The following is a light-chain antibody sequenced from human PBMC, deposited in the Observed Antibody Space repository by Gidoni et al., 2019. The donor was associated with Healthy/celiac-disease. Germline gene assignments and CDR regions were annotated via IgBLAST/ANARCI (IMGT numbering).Light chain of an antibody. J-gene: IGKJ4*01. Sequence: EIVMTQSPATLSVSPGERATISCRASQSVSSNLAWYQQKPGQAPRLRIYGASTRATGIPARFSGSGSGTEFTLTISSLQSEDFAVYYCQQYNNWLTFGGGTKVEIK. CDR3: QQYNNWLT. V-gene: IGKV3-15*01. CDR1: QSVSSN. CDR2: GAS.